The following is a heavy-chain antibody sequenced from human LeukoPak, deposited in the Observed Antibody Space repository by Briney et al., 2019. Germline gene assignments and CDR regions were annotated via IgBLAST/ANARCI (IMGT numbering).Heavy chain of an antibody. J-gene: IGHJ4*02. V-gene: IGHV4-30-2*01. Sequence: PSETLSLTCTVSGGSISSGGYYWSWIRQPPGKGLEWIGYINHSGSTNYNPSLKSRVTISVDTSKNQFSLKLSSVTAADTAVYYCARGDVDTDIPRADYYFDYWGQGTLVTVSS. CDR3: ARGDVDTDIPRADYYFDY. CDR2: INHSGST. CDR1: GGSISSGGYY. D-gene: IGHD5-18*01.